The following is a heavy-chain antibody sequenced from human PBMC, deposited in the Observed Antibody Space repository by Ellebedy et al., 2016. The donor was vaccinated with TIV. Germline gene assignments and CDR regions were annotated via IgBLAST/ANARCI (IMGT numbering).Heavy chain of an antibody. D-gene: IGHD2-21*01. CDR3: VRRGDWETIKRGYFFDS. V-gene: IGHV5-51*01. Sequence: GESLKISCKGSGYRYTGYWIGWVRQMPGKGLEWMGNIWPDDSDTRYSPSFQGQVTISADKSISTAYLQWSSLRASDTAKYYCVRRGDWETIKRGYFFDSWGQGTQVTVSS. CDR2: IWPDDSDT. J-gene: IGHJ4*02. CDR1: GYRYTGYW.